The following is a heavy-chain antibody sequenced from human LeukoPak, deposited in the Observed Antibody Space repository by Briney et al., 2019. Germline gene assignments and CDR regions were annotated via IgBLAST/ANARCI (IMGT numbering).Heavy chain of an antibody. CDR3: ARVRALREQWLVQPFDY. V-gene: IGHV3-30-3*01. D-gene: IGHD6-19*01. J-gene: IGHJ4*02. CDR1: GFTFSSYA. Sequence: SGRSLRLSCAASGFTFSSYAMHWVRQAPGKGLEWVAVISYDGSNKYYADSVKGRFTISRDNSKNTLYLQMNSLRAEDTAVYYCARVRALREQWLVQPFDYWGQGTLVTVSS. CDR2: ISYDGSNK.